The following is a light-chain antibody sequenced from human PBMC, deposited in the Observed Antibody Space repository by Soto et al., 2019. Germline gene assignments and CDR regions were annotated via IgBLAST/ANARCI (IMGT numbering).Light chain of an antibody. Sequence: QSALTQPPSVSAAPGQKVTISCSGSSSKIGNNYVSWYQQLPGTAPKLLIHENNKRPSGIPDRFSGSKSGTSATLGITGLQTGDEADYYCGTWDSSLSASYVFGTGTKVTVL. V-gene: IGLV1-51*02. J-gene: IGLJ1*01. CDR2: ENN. CDR3: GTWDSSLSASYV. CDR1: SSKIGNNY.